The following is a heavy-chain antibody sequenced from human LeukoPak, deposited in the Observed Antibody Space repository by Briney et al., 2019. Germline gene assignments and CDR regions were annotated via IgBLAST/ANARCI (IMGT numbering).Heavy chain of an antibody. J-gene: IGHJ4*02. CDR3: ARDQGENYDSSGYYPY. CDR1: GYTFTGYY. D-gene: IGHD3-22*01. V-gene: IGHV1-2*02. Sequence: ASVKVSCKASGYTFTGYYMHWVRQAPGQGLEWMGWINPNSGGTNYAQKFQGRVTMTRDTSISTAYMELSRLRSGDTAVYYCARDQGENYDSSGYYPYWGQGTLVTVSS. CDR2: INPNSGGT.